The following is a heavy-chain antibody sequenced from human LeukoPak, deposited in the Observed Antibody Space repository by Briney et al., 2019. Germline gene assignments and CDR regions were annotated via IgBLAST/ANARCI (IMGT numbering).Heavy chain of an antibody. Sequence: GGSPRLSCAASGFTFSSYAMSWVRQAPGKGLEWVSAISGSGGSTYYADSVKGRFTISRDNSKSALYLQMNSLTAEDTAVHYCAKWSEYQLLPDDYWGQGTLVTVSS. V-gene: IGHV3-23*01. CDR1: GFTFSSYA. J-gene: IGHJ4*02. CDR3: AKWSEYQLLPDDY. D-gene: IGHD2-2*01. CDR2: ISGSGGST.